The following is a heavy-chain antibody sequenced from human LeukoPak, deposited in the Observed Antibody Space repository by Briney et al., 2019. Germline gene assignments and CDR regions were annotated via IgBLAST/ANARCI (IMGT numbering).Heavy chain of an antibody. CDR3: ASIAARLIFDYYCYMDV. J-gene: IGHJ6*03. D-gene: IGHD6-6*01. CDR1: GGSISRSSYH. CDR2: IYYSGST. V-gene: IGHV4-39*01. Sequence: PSETLSLTCTVSGGSISRSSYHWGWIRQPPGKGLEWIGSIYYSGSTYYNPSLKSRVTISVDTSKNQFSLKLSSVTAADTAVYYCASIAARLIFDYYCYMDVWGKGTTVTVSS.